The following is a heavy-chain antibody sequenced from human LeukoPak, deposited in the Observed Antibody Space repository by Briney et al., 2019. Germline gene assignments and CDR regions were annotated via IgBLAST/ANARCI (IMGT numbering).Heavy chain of an antibody. D-gene: IGHD3-22*01. J-gene: IGHJ4*02. CDR1: GFTFSGHW. V-gene: IGHV3-74*01. Sequence: GGSLRLSCAVSGFTFSGHWMFWVRQAPGKGLEWVSGTNSDGSITGYTDSVKGRFTVSRDNAKNTLYLQMNSLRAEGTAVYYCARDNNYDFDYWGQGTLVTVSS. CDR2: TNSDGSIT. CDR3: ARDNNYDFDY.